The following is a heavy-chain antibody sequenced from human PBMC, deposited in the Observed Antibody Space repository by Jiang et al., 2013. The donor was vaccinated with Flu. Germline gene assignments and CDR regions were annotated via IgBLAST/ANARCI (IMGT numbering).Heavy chain of an antibody. CDR3: ARRGDDTRGFDAFDI. J-gene: IGHJ3*02. CDR1: GGSISSYY. V-gene: IGHV4-59*08. Sequence: GLVKPSETLSLTCTVSGGSISSYYWRWIRQPPGRGLEWIGDVYYSGSTNYNPSLKSRVTISVDTSKNQFSLKLSSVTAADTAVYYCARRGDDTRGFDAFDIWGQGTMVTVSS. CDR2: VYYSGST. D-gene: IGHD2-2*01.